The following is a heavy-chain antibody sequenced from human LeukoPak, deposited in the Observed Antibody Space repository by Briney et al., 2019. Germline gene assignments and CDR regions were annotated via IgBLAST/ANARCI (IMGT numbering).Heavy chain of an antibody. CDR3: ARDSSVGGLDY. D-gene: IGHD3-16*01. Sequence: SETLSLTCTVSGASISSYYWSWIRQPPGKGLEWIGYIYYSGSTNYNPSLKSRATISVDTSKNQFSLKLSSVTAADTAVYYCARDSSVGGLDYWGQGTLVTVSS. CDR2: IYYSGST. J-gene: IGHJ4*02. CDR1: GASISSYY. V-gene: IGHV4-59*01.